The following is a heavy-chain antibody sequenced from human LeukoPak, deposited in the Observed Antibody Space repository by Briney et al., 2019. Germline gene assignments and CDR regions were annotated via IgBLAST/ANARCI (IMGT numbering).Heavy chain of an antibody. D-gene: IGHD1-26*01. J-gene: IGHJ4*02. CDR2: ISYDGSNK. Sequence: GRSLRLSCAASGFTFSSYGMHWVRQAPGKGLEWVAVISYDGSNKYYADSVKGRFTISRDNSKNTLYLQMNSLRAEDTAVYYCAKEDSGSYIDYWGQGTLVTVSS. V-gene: IGHV3-30*18. CDR3: AKEDSGSYIDY. CDR1: GFTFSSYG.